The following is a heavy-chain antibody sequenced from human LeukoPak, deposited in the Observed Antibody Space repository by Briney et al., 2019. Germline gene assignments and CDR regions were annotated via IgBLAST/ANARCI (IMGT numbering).Heavy chain of an antibody. Sequence: ASVKVSCKASGYTFTSYDIHWVRQATGQGLEWMGWMNPNSGNTGYAQKFQGRVTMTRNTSISTACMELSSLRSEDTAVYYCARARPGAVAGTFWGAVTWGTDRDKKYYFDYWGQGTLVTVSS. V-gene: IGHV1-8*01. CDR2: MNPNSGNT. CDR1: GYTFTSYD. D-gene: IGHD6-19*01. CDR3: ARARPGAVAGTFWGAVTWGTDRDKKYYFDY. J-gene: IGHJ4*02.